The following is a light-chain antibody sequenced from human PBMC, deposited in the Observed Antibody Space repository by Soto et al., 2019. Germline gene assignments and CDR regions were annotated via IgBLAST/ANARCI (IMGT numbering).Light chain of an antibody. J-gene: IGKJ5*01. CDR3: QQYGSSPMT. V-gene: IGKV3-15*01. CDR2: GAS. CDR1: QSVSSN. Sequence: EIVMTQSPATLSVSPGERATLSWRASQSVSSNLAWYQQKPGQAPSLLIYGASTRATGTPARFSGSGSGTEFTLTISRLEPEDFAVYYCQQYGSSPMTFGQGTRLEIK.